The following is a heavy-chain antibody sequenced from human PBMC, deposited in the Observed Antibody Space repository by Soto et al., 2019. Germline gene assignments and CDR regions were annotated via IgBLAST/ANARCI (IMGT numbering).Heavy chain of an antibody. J-gene: IGHJ4*02. CDR2: MNPDSGNT. Sequence: QVQLVQSGAEVRTPGASVKVSCKASGYTFTSYDINWVRQATGQGPEWMGWMNPDSGNTGYVQKFQGKVTRTSNTGISTAQRELSSLRSEDTAVSYCARSVGGYSVIFDFWGQGALVTVSS. D-gene: IGHD3-16*02. CDR3: ARSVGGYSVIFDF. V-gene: IGHV1-8*01. CDR1: GYTFTSYD.